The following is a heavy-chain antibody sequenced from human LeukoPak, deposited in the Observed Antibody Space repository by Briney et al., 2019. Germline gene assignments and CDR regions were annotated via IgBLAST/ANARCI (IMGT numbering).Heavy chain of an antibody. CDR3: TRGDDYGANARLPKFNWFDP. V-gene: IGHV3-30*02. Sequence: GGSLRLSCAASGFTFTACAMHWVRPAPGKGLEWVAYIRYDGSNKNYADSVKGRFAISRDNSKDMVYLQMNSLRPEDSAIYYCTRGDDYGANARLPKFNWFDPWGQGTLVTVSS. D-gene: IGHD4-23*01. J-gene: IGHJ5*02. CDR2: IRYDGSNK. CDR1: GFTFTACA.